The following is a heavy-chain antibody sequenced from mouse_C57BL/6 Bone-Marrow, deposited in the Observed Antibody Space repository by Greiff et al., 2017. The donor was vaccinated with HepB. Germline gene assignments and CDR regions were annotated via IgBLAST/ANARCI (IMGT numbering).Heavy chain of an antibody. CDR3: TRGYDYDRSYFDY. J-gene: IGHJ2*01. Sequence: LQESGGGLVQPGGSMKLSCAASGFTFSDAWMDWVRQSPEKGLEWVAEIRNKANNHATYYAESVKGRFTISRDDSKSSVYLQMNSLRAEDTGIYYCTRGYDYDRSYFDYWGQGTTLTVSS. V-gene: IGHV6-6*01. CDR2: IRNKANNHAT. CDR1: GFTFSDAW. D-gene: IGHD2-4*01.